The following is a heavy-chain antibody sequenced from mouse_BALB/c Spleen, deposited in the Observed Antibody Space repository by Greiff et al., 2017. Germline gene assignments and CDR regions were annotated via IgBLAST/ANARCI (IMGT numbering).Heavy chain of an antibody. CDR3: ARTNYRYDGVYWYFDV. J-gene: IGHJ1*01. CDR2: IYPGDGDT. Sequence: QVQLKQSGPELVKPGASVKISCKASGYAFSSSWMNWVKQRPGQGLEWIGRIYPGDGDTNYNGKFKGKATLTADKSSSTAYMQLSSLTSVDSAVYFCARTNYRYDGVYWYFDVWGAGTTVTVSS. V-gene: IGHV1-82*01. CDR1: GYAFSSSW. D-gene: IGHD2-14*01.